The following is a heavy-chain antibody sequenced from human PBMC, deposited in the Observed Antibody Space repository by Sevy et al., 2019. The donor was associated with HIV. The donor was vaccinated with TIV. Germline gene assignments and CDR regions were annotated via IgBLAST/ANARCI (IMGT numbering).Heavy chain of an antibody. V-gene: IGHV3-9*01. CDR2: INWNSDSI. D-gene: IGHD5-12*01. CDR1: GFSFDDYA. J-gene: IGHJ5*02. CDR3: VKDMSSSYLNSGKFDL. Sequence: GGSLRLSCAASGFSFDDYAMHWVRQAPGKGLEWVSGINWNSDSIGYVDSVRGRFTISRDNAKNFLYLQMNSLRSEDTALFYCVKDMSSSYLNSGKFDLWGQGTLVTVSS.